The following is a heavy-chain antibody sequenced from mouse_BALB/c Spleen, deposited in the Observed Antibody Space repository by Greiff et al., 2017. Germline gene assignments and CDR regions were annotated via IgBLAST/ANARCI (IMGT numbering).Heavy chain of an antibody. J-gene: IGHJ2*01. CDR2: LPGSGSTN. CDR1: YTFTDYNM. CDR3: RLGY. Sequence: VQLQQSGPELVKPGASVKISCKASGYTFTDYNMHWVKQSHGKSLEWIGEILPGSGSTNYNEKFKGKATFTADTSSNTAYMQLSSLTSEDSAVYYCARLGYWGQGTTLTVSS. V-gene: IGHV1-83*01.